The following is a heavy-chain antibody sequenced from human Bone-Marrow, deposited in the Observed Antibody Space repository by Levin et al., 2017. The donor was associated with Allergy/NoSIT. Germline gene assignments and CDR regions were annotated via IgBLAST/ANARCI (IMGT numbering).Heavy chain of an antibody. CDR1: GASISTNNYY. J-gene: IGHJ6*02. V-gene: IGHV4-39*01. CDR2: IYYSEST. CDR3: GRHAALHAYGGEKYGGAMDV. Sequence: PSETLSLTCTVSGASISTNNYYWGWFRQPPGKGLEWIGSIYYSESTYYTPSLKSRVTISVDTSKNQFSLTVRSVTAADTAVYYCGRHAALHAYGGEKYGGAMDVWGQGTTVTVSS. D-gene: IGHD4-23*01.